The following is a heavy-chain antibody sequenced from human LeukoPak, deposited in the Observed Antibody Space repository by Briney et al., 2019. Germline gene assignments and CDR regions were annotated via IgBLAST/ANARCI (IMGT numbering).Heavy chain of an antibody. V-gene: IGHV3-21*01. CDR1: GFTFSSYS. CDR2: ISSSSSYI. J-gene: IGHJ4*02. CDR3: AGDCSSTSCYSI. Sequence: GGSLRLSCAASGFTFSSYSMNWVRQAPGKGLEWVSSISSSSSYIYYADSVKGRFTISRDNAKNSLYLQMNSLRAEDTAVYYCAGDCSSTSCYSIWGQGTLVTVSS. D-gene: IGHD2-2*01.